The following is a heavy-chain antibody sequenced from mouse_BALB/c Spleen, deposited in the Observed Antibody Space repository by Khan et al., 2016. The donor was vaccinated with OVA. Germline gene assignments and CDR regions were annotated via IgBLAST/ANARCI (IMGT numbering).Heavy chain of an antibody. CDR3: ARDGSRYAMDY. CDR2: IYPGDGDT. J-gene: IGHJ4*01. Sequence: QVQLKESGAELARPGASVKLSCKASGYIFSSYWMQWVKQRPGQGLEWIGAIYPGDGDTRSTQKFKDKATLTADKSSSTAYMQLSSLASEDSAVYYCARDGSRYAMDYGGQGTSVTVAS. D-gene: IGHD1-1*01. V-gene: IGHV1-87*01. CDR1: GYIFSSYW.